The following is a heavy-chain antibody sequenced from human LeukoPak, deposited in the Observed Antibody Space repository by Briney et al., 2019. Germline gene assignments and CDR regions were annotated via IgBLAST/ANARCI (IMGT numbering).Heavy chain of an antibody. J-gene: IGHJ5*02. CDR2: IYSSGST. CDR3: ARTIPAALTNWFDP. V-gene: IGHV4-59*01. D-gene: IGHD2-2*01. CDR1: GGSISGYY. Sequence: SETLSLTCTVSGGSISGYYYSWIRQPPGQGLEWIGYIYSSGSTDYNPSLKSRVTISVDTSKNQFSLKLSSVTAADTAVYYCARTIPAALTNWFDPWGQGTLVTVSS.